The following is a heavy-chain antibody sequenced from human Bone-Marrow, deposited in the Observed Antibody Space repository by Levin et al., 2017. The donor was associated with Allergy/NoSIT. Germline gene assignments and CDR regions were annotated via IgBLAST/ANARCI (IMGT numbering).Heavy chain of an antibody. CDR3: ARRESPHPVVAAWPIDY. CDR2: ISSSSSYI. J-gene: IGHJ4*02. D-gene: IGHD2-15*01. V-gene: IGHV3-21*01. Sequence: KSGGSLRLSCAASGFTFSSYSMNWVRQAPGKGLEWVSSISSSSSYIYYADSVKGRFTISRDNAKNSLYLQMNSLRAEDTAVYYCARRESPHPVVAAWPIDYWGQGTLVTVSS. CDR1: GFTFSSYS.